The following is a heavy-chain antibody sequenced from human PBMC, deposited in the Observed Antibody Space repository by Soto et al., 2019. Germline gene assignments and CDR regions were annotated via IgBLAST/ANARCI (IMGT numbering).Heavy chain of an antibody. D-gene: IGHD3-22*01. CDR3: ARQNYYDSSGYSNWFDP. V-gene: IGHV4-59*01. J-gene: IGHJ5*02. CDR1: GGSISSYY. CDR2: IYYSGST. Sequence: SETLSLTCTVSGGSISSYYWSWIRQPPGKGLEWIGYIYYSGSTNYNPSLKSRVTISVDTSKNQFSLKLSSVTAADTAVYYCARQNYYDSSGYSNWFDPWGQGNLVTV.